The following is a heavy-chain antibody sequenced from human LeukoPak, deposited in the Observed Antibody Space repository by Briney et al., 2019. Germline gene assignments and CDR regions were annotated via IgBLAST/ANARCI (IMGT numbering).Heavy chain of an antibody. CDR2: IYYSGIT. D-gene: IGHD1-26*01. CDR3: ARGFRGASFDY. CDR1: GGSINNYY. Sequence: KPSETLSLTCTVSGGSINNYYWSWIRQSPGKGLEWIGYIYYSGITNYNPSLKSRVTISVDTSKKQFSLKVSSVIAADTAVYYCARGFRGASFDYWGQGTPVTVSS. J-gene: IGHJ4*02. V-gene: IGHV4-59*01.